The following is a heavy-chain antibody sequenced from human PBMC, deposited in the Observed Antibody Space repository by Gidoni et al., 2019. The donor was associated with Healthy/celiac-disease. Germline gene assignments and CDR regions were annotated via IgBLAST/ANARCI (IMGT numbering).Heavy chain of an antibody. Sequence: QLQLQESGPGLVKPSETLSLTCTVPRGSIRSSSYYWGWIRPPPGKGLEWIGSIYYSGSTYYNPSLKSQVTISVDTSKNQFSLKLSSVTAADTAVYYCARLGPSANADVWGQGTTVTVSS. CDR1: RGSIRSSSYY. J-gene: IGHJ6*02. CDR2: IYYSGST. V-gene: IGHV4-39*01. CDR3: ARLGPSANADV.